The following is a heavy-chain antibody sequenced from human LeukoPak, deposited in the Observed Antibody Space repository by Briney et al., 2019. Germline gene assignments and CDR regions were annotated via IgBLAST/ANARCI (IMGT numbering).Heavy chain of an antibody. Sequence: ASVKVSCKASGYTFTSYDINWVRQAPGQGLEWMGWISAYNGNTNYAQKLQGRVTMTTDTSTSTAYMELRSLRSDDTAVYYCARVGHIVVVPAAHYYYYYYMDVWGKGTTVTVSS. D-gene: IGHD2-2*01. CDR1: GYTFTSYD. J-gene: IGHJ6*03. CDR3: ARVGHIVVVPAAHYYYYYYMDV. CDR2: ISAYNGNT. V-gene: IGHV1-18*01.